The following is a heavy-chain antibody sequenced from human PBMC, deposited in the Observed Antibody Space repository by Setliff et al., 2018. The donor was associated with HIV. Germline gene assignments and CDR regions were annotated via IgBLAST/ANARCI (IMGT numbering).Heavy chain of an antibody. J-gene: IGHJ6*02. CDR1: GFTFDDYA. V-gene: IGHV3-9*01. CDR3: ARGARLQYFDWPSYALDV. D-gene: IGHD3-9*01. Sequence: AGGSLRLSCAASGFTFDDYAMYWVRLLPGKGLEWVSGISWNSETIGYADSVKGRFTISRDNAKNSLYLQMSSLGAEDTAVYYCARGARLQYFDWPSYALDVWGQGTTVTVSS. CDR2: ISWNSETI.